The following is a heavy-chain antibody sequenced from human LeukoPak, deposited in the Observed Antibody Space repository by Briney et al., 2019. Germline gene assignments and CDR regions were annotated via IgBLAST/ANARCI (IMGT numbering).Heavy chain of an antibody. CDR2: IRYDGSNK. CDR1: GFTFSSYG. V-gene: IGHV3-30*02. CDR3: AKDIAVMVRGVSDY. J-gene: IGHJ4*02. D-gene: IGHD3-10*01. Sequence: GGSLRLSCAASGFTFSSYGMHWVRQAPGKGLEWVAFIRYDGSNKYYADSVKGRFTISRDNSKNTLYLQMNSLRAEDTAVYYCAKDIAVMVRGVSDYWGQGTLVTVSS.